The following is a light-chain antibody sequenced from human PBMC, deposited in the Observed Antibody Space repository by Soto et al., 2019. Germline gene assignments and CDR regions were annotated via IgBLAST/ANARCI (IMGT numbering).Light chain of an antibody. CDR1: QSISSW. CDR3: QQYNSYST. V-gene: IGKV1-5*03. Sequence: IQMTQSPSTLSASVGDRVTITCRASQSISSWLAWYQQKPGKAPKLLIYKASSLESGVPSRFSGSGSGTEFTLTISSLHPDDFATYYCQQYNSYSTFGQGTKVEIK. J-gene: IGKJ1*01. CDR2: KAS.